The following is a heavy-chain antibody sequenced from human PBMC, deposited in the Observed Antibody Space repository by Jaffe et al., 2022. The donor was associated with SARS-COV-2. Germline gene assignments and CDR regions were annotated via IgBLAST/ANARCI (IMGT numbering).Heavy chain of an antibody. Sequence: QVQLQESGPGLVKPSETLSLTCTVSGGSISSYYWSWIRQPPGKGLEWIGYIYYSGSTNYNPSLKSRVTISVDTSKNQFSLKLSSVTAADTAVYYCARDRLGYYYDSSGYYHDAFDIWGQGTMVTVSS. J-gene: IGHJ3*02. V-gene: IGHV4-59*01. CDR3: ARDRLGYYYDSSGYYHDAFDI. CDR2: IYYSGST. D-gene: IGHD3-22*01. CDR1: GGSISSYY.